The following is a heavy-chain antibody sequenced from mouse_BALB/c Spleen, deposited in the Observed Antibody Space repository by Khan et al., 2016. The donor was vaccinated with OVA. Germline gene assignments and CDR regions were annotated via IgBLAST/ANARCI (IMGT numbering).Heavy chain of an antibody. V-gene: IGHV1-4*01. D-gene: IGHD2-14*01. J-gene: IGHJ3*01. CDR2: INPSNGYT. CDR1: GYTFISYT. Sequence: VQLQESGAELARPGASVKMSCKASGYTFISYTIHWIKKRPGQGLAWIGYINPSNGYTNYNQKFKDKATLTTDKSSTTAYLQLSSLTSDDSAVYNCVRDGAYHRNDGWFAYWGQGTLVTVSA. CDR3: VRDGAYHRNDGWFAY.